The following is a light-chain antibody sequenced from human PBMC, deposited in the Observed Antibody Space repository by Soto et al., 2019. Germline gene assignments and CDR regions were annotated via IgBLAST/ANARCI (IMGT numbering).Light chain of an antibody. J-gene: IGKJ1*01. CDR3: QQYDSLSMT. Sequence: DIQMTQSPSTLSASVGDRVTITCRASQSIRSWLAWYQQKPGKAPQLLIYDASNLESGVPSRFSGSGSGTEFTLTSSGLQPDDFATNYCQQYDSLSMTFGRGTKVDIK. V-gene: IGKV1-5*01. CDR1: QSIRSW. CDR2: DAS.